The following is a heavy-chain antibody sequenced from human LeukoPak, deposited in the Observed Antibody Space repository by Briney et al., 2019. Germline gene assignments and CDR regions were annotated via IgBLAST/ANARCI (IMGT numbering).Heavy chain of an antibody. V-gene: IGHV1-18*01. J-gene: IGHJ3*02. CDR2: ISAYNGNT. CDR1: GYTFTSYG. D-gene: IGHD6-6*01. CDR3: ARDKRGIAARRGDAFDI. Sequence: SSVKVSCKASGYTFTSYGISWVRQAPGQGLEWMGWISAYNGNTNYAQKLQSRVTMTTDTSTSTAYMELRSLRSDDTAVYYCARDKRGIAARRGDAFDIWGQGTMVTVSS.